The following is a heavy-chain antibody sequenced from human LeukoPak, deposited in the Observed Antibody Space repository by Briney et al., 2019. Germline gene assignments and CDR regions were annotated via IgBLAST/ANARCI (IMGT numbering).Heavy chain of an antibody. J-gene: IGHJ4*02. D-gene: IGHD3-22*01. CDR2: IKSNTDGGTA. Sequence: GGSLRLSCAASGFIFSNAWMNWVHQATGKGLEWIGRIKSNTDGGTADYATAVKGRFTLARDDSKNTLYLQMNSLKTEDTAVYYCYTDFLYYDRSAYYLDYWGQGTLVTVSS. CDR1: GFIFSNAW. CDR3: YTDFLYYDRSAYYLDY. V-gene: IGHV3-15*01.